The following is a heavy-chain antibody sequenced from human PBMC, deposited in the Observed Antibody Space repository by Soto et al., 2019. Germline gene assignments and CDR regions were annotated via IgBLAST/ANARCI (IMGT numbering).Heavy chain of an antibody. Sequence: SETLSLTCAVSGGSISSSNCWSWVRQPPGKGLEWIGKIYHSGSTNYNPSLKSRVTISVDKSKNQFSLKLSSVTAADTAVYYCARVYMVRGTIIRYFDYWGQGTLVTVS. J-gene: IGHJ4*02. CDR1: GGSISSSNC. V-gene: IGHV4-4*02. CDR3: ARVYMVRGTIIRYFDY. D-gene: IGHD3-10*01. CDR2: IYHSGST.